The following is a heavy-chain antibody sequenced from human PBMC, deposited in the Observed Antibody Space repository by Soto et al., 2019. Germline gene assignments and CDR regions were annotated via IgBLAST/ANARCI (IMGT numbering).Heavy chain of an antibody. Sequence: PGGSLRLACAASGFTVSSNYMSWVRQAPGKGLEWVSVIYSGGSTYYADSVKGRFTISRDNSKNTLYLQMNSLRAEDTAVYYCARQYYSNYVVTHMDVWGKGTTVTVSS. CDR2: IYSGGST. J-gene: IGHJ6*03. CDR3: ARQYYSNYVVTHMDV. CDR1: GFTVSSNY. V-gene: IGHV3-53*01. D-gene: IGHD4-4*01.